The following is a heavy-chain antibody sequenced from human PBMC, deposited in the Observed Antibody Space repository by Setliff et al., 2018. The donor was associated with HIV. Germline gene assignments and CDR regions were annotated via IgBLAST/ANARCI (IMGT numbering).Heavy chain of an antibody. D-gene: IGHD3-10*01. J-gene: IGHJ5*02. CDR2: VHYSGRT. V-gene: IGHV4-34*01. CDR3: ARHRAQRGSGTYYDDWFDP. CDR1: GGSLSGFY. Sequence: KASETLSLTCAAYGGSLSGFYWSWIRQTPGKGLEWIGEVHYSGRTAYNPSLQSRVDISVDMYRNQFFLRLTSVTAADTSVYYGARHRAQRGSGTYYDDWFDPWGQGTLVTVSS.